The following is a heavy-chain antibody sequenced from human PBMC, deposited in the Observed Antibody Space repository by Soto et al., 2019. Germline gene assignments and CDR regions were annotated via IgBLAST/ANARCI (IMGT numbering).Heavy chain of an antibody. V-gene: IGHV3-21*01. Sequence: GGSLRLSCAASGFTFSSYSMNWVRQAPGKGLEWVPSISSSSYIYYADSVKGRFTISRDNAKNSLYLQMNSLRAEDTAVYYCARDLSDYYDSSGDGDYWGQGTLVTVSS. CDR3: ARDLSDYYDSSGDGDY. D-gene: IGHD3-22*01. J-gene: IGHJ4*02. CDR1: GFTFSSYS. CDR2: ISSSSYI.